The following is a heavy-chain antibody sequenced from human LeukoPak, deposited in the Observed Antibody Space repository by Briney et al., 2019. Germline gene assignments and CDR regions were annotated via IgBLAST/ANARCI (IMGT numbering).Heavy chain of an antibody. Sequence: PSETLSLTCAVYGGSFSGYYWSWIRQPPGKGLEWIGEINHSGSTNYNPSLKSRVTISVDTSKNQFSLKLSSVTAADTAVYYCARGRFDILTGYYPIDFDYWGQGTLVTVSS. CDR1: GGSFSGYY. D-gene: IGHD3-9*01. V-gene: IGHV4-34*01. CDR3: ARGRFDILTGYYPIDFDY. CDR2: INHSGST. J-gene: IGHJ4*02.